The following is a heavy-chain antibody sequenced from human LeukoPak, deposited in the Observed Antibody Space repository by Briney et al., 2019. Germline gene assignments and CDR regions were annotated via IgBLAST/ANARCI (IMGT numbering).Heavy chain of an antibody. CDR3: AKGLRFFMGTGAFDY. D-gene: IGHD3-3*01. CDR1: GFTFSSYA. CDR2: ISGSGGST. Sequence: GGSLRLSCAASGFTFSSYAMSWVRQAPGKGLEWVSAISGSGGSTYYAHSVQGRFTIPRDNSKNTLYLQMNSLRAEDTAVYDCAKGLRFFMGTGAFDYWGQGTLVTVSS. V-gene: IGHV3-23*01. J-gene: IGHJ4*02.